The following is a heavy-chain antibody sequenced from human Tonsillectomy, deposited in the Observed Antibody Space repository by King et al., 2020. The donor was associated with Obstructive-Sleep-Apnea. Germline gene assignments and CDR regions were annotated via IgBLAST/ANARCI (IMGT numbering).Heavy chain of an antibody. D-gene: IGHD6-19*01. V-gene: IGHV3-66*01. CDR1: GFTVSSNY. CDR3: ARDLSGSHRFDY. CDR2: IYSGGST. J-gene: IGHJ4*02. Sequence: VQLVESGGGLVQPGGSLRLSCAASGFTVSSNYMSWVRQAPGKGLEWVSVIYSGGSTYYADSVKGRFTISRDNSKNTLYLQMNSLRPQGTAVYYSARDLSGSHRFDYWGQGTLVTVSS.